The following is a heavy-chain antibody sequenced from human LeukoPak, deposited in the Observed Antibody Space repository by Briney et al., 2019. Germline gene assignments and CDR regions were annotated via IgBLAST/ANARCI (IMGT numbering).Heavy chain of an antibody. J-gene: IGHJ4*02. V-gene: IGHV4-59*01. Sequence: LETLSLTCTVSGGSISTYYWSWIRQPPGKGLEWIGYIYYSGITNYNPSLKSRVTISVNSSKNQFSLKLTSVTAADTAVYYCARTDSGIAIDYWGQGTLVTVFS. CDR3: ARTDSGIAIDY. D-gene: IGHD1-26*01. CDR1: GGSISTYY. CDR2: IYYSGIT.